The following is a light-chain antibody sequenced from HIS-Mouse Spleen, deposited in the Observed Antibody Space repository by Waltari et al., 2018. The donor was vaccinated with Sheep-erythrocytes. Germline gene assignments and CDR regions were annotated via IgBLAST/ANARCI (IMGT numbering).Light chain of an antibody. CDR1: QSVSSY. CDR3: QQRSNWYT. Sequence: EIVLTQSPATLSLSPGERATLSCRASQSVSSYLAWYQQQPGQAPRLLIYDASNRSTGIPVRFSGSGSGTDFTLTISSLEPEDFAVYYCQQRSNWYTFGQGTKLEIK. V-gene: IGKV3-11*01. CDR2: DAS. J-gene: IGKJ2*01.